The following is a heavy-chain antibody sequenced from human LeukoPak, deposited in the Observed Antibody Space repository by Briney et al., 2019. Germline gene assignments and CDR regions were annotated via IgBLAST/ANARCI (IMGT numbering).Heavy chain of an antibody. V-gene: IGHV3-30*02. CDR3: GKDRNDYDYVWGSYRWFYFDY. CDR1: GFTFSIYG. Sequence: GGSLRLSCAASGFTFSIYGMHWVRQAPGKGLEWVAFIRYDGSNKYYADSVKGRFTISRDNSKNTLYLQMNSLRAEDTALYYCGKDRNDYDYVWGSYRWFYFDYWGQGTLVTVSS. CDR2: IRYDGSNK. D-gene: IGHD3-16*02. J-gene: IGHJ4*02.